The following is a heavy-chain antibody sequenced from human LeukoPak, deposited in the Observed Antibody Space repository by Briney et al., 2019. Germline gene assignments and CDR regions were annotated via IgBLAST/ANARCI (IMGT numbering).Heavy chain of an antibody. CDR3: ATQIAAAGTGFDY. D-gene: IGHD6-13*01. Sequence: SETLSLTCAVYGGSFSGYYWSWIRQPPGKGLEWIGEVNHSGSTNYNPSLKSRVTISVDTSKNQFSLKLSSVTAADTAVYYCATQIAAAGTGFDYWGQGTLVTVSS. CDR2: VNHSGST. J-gene: IGHJ4*02. V-gene: IGHV4-34*01. CDR1: GGSFSGYY.